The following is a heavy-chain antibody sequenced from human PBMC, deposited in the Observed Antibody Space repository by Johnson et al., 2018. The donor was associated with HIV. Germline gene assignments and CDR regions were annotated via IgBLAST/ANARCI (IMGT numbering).Heavy chain of an antibody. D-gene: IGHD5-24*01. J-gene: IGHJ3*02. CDR1: GFTFSNYG. V-gene: IGHV3-30*02. CDR3: ARACRDGYTCDVYDI. Sequence: QVQLVESGGGVVQPGESLRLSCAASGFTFSNYGMHWVRQAPGKGLEWVAFIRNDGSNKYYADSVKGRFTISRDNSNNTLFLQMNSLTAEDTALYFCARACRDGYTCDVYDIWGQGTMLTVSS. CDR2: IRNDGSNK.